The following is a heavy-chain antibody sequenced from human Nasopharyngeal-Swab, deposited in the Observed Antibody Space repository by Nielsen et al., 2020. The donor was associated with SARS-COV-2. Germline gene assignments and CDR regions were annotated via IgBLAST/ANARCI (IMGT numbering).Heavy chain of an antibody. Sequence: GESLKISCAASGFTFSSYAMSWVRQAPGEGLEWVAHIKQSGSGQYYVDSVKGRFTISRDNAKNSLSLQMNSLRAEDTAVYYCARYCSTTSCPRGFDYWGQGTLVTVSS. V-gene: IGHV3-7*01. CDR3: ARYCSTTSCPRGFDY. D-gene: IGHD2-2*01. J-gene: IGHJ4*02. CDR2: IKQSGSGQ. CDR1: GFTFSSYA.